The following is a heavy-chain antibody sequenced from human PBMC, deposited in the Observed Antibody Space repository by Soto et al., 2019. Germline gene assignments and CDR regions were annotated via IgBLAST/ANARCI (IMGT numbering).Heavy chain of an antibody. CDR1: GGSISSSSYY. D-gene: IGHD6-13*01. Sequence: PSETLSLTCTVSGGSISSSSYYWGWIRQPPGKGLEWIGSIYYSGSTYYNPSLKSRVTISVDTSKNQFSLKLSSVTAADTAVYYCARHFSTRSSSWYVLGWFDPWGQGTLVTVSS. J-gene: IGHJ5*02. CDR3: ARHFSTRSSSWYVLGWFDP. V-gene: IGHV4-39*01. CDR2: IYYSGST.